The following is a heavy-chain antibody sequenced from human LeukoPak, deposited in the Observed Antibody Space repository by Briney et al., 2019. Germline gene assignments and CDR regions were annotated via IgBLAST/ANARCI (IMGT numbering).Heavy chain of an antibody. J-gene: IGHJ6*02. CDR3: ARSNSGYDLYYYYYGMGV. CDR1: GGTFSSYA. V-gene: IGHV1-69*13. CDR2: IIPIFGTA. D-gene: IGHD5-12*01. Sequence: GASVKVSCKASGGTFSSYAISWVRQAPGQGLEWMGGIIPIFGTANYAQKFQGRVTITADESTSTAYMELSSLRSEDTAVYYCARSNSGYDLYYYYYGMGVWGQGTTVTVSS.